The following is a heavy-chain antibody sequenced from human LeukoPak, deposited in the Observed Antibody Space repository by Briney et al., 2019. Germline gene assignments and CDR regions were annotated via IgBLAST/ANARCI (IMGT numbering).Heavy chain of an antibody. J-gene: IGHJ6*02. Sequence: GGSLRLSCAASGFTVSSRYMSWVRQAPGKGLEWVASINHNGNVNYYVDSVKGRFTISRDNAKNSLYLQMSNLRAEDTAVYFCARGGGLDVWGQGATVTVSS. CDR2: INHNGNVN. CDR3: ARGGGLDV. D-gene: IGHD3-16*01. V-gene: IGHV3-7*03. CDR1: GFTVSSRY.